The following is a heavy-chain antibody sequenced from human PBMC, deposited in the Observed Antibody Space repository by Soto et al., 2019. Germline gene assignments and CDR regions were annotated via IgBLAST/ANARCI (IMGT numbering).Heavy chain of an antibody. V-gene: IGHV4-4*02. D-gene: IGHD4-17*01. J-gene: IGHJ6*02. CDR3: ARDLFDYGDYYYYGMNV. CDR1: GSFISSSNW. Sequence: SETLSVTCAVSGSFISSSNWWSRVRQPAGKGMEWIGEIYHSGSTNYNPSLKSRATISVDKSKNQFSLKLSSVTAADTAVYYCARDLFDYGDYYYYGMNVWGQGTTVT. CDR2: IYHSGST.